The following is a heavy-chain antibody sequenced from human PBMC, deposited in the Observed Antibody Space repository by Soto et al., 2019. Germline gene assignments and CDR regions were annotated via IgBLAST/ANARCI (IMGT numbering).Heavy chain of an antibody. D-gene: IGHD2-21*01. CDR3: ASAKAVVIAALGI. J-gene: IGHJ3*02. V-gene: IGHV3-23*01. CDR2: ISENGGSRGGT. Sequence: GGSLRLSCMASGFTFSKFAMNWVRQAPGKGLEWVASISENGGSRGGTYYADSVKGRFTISRDNSKNTLYLQLDSLTGADSAIYYCASAKAVVIAALGIWGQGTMVTVSS. CDR1: GFTFSKFA.